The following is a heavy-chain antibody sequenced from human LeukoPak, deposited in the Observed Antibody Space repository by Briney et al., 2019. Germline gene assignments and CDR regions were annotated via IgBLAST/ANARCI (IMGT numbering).Heavy chain of an antibody. CDR1: GDSVSSNSAA. CDR3: AKWSGIRFDP. D-gene: IGHD2-15*01. V-gene: IGHV6-1*01. J-gene: IGHJ5*02. Sequence: SQTLSLTCAISGDSVSSNSAAWNWIRQSPSGGLEWLGRTYYRSKWYNDYAVSVKSRITINPDTSKNQFSLQLNSVTPEDTAVYYCAKWSGIRFDPWGQGTLVTVSS. CDR2: TYYRSKWYN.